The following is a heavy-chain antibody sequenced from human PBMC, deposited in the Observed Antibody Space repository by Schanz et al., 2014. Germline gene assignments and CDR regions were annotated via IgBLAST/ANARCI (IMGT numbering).Heavy chain of an antibody. D-gene: IGHD5-12*01. CDR3: ASPSGYSDYGTYFDF. CDR2: ISHDGYST. J-gene: IGHJ4*02. CDR1: GFTFSIYA. V-gene: IGHV3-64D*06. Sequence: VQLVESGGGLVKPGGSLRLSCSASGFTFSIYAMHWVRQAPGKGLEYVSAISHDGYSTYYADSVKGRFTISRDNSKNTLYLQMSSLTTEDTAVYYCASPSGYSDYGTYFDFWGQGTLVTVSS.